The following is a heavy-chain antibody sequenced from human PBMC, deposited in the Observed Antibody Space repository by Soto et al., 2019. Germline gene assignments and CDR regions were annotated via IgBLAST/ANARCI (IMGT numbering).Heavy chain of an antibody. Sequence: RSLTCTVSGGSISSGGYYWSWIRQHPGKGLEWIGYIYYSGSTSYNPSLKSRVTISVDTSKNQFSLKLRSVTAADTAVYYCASDRSSGWDQGYGMDVWGQGTTVTVSS. CDR1: GGSISSGGYY. D-gene: IGHD6-19*01. CDR2: IYYSGST. CDR3: ASDRSSGWDQGYGMDV. V-gene: IGHV4-61*08. J-gene: IGHJ6*02.